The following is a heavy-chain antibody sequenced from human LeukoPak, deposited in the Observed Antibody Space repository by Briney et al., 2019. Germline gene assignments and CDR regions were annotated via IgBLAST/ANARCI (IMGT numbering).Heavy chain of an antibody. CDR3: ASTSMVRGVFYFDY. CDR2: INHSGST. D-gene: IGHD3-10*01. J-gene: IGHJ4*02. CDR1: GGSFSGYY. Sequence: SETLSLTCAVYGGSFSGYYWSWIRQPPGKGLEWIGEINHSGSTNYNPSLKSRVTISVDTSKNQFSLKLSSVTAADTAVYYCASTSMVRGVFYFDYWGQGTLVTVSS. V-gene: IGHV4-34*01.